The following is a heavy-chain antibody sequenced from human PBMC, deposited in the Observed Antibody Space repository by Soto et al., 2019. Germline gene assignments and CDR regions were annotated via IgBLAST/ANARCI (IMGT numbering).Heavy chain of an antibody. CDR1: GGTFSSYA. D-gene: IGHD6-13*01. J-gene: IGHJ4*02. CDR2: INPKSGVA. V-gene: IGHV1-2*04. CDR3: AKDDAGHPDF. Sequence: ASVKVSCKASGGTFSSYAISWVRQAPGQGLEWIGWINPKSGVANYAQKFHDWVTITRDTSITTAYMELSGLKSDDTAVYFCAKDDAGHPDFWGQGTLVTVSS.